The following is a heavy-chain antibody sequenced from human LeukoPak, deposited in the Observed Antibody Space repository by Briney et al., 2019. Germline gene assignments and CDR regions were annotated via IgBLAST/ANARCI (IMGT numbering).Heavy chain of an antibody. D-gene: IGHD7-27*01. CDR2: IKEDGSQK. V-gene: IGHV3-7*01. CDR1: GFTFSSYW. J-gene: IGHJ2*01. CDR3: ATGANWGSFAGWFFDL. Sequence: QPGGSLRLSCAASGFTFSSYWMSWVRQAPGKGLEWVANIKEDGSQKYYVDSVNGRFTISRDNAKNSLYLQMNSLRAQDTAVYYCATGANWGSFAGWFFDLWGRGTLVTVSS.